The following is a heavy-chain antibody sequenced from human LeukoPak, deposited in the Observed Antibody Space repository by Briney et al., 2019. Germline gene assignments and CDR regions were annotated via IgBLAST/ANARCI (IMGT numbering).Heavy chain of an antibody. J-gene: IGHJ4*02. Sequence: SETLSLTCTVSGYSISSGYYWGWIRQPPGKGLEWIGSIYHSGSTYYNPSLKSRVTISVDTSKNQFSLKLSSVTAADTAVYYCARGLWNFDYWGQGTLVTVSS. D-gene: IGHD5-18*01. CDR3: ARGLWNFDY. V-gene: IGHV4-38-2*02. CDR1: GYSISSGYY. CDR2: IYHSGST.